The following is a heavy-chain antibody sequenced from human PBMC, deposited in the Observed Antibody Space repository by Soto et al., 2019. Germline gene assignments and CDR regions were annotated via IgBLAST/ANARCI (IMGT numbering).Heavy chain of an antibody. CDR2: ISPYSGGT. V-gene: IGHV1-2*02. CDR3: GRGRSGELVVFY. J-gene: IGHJ4*02. D-gene: IGHD6-6*01. CDR1: GYTFTGYY. Sequence: QVQLVQSGAEVKESGASVKVSCKASGYTFTGYYIHWVRQAPGQGFEWMGEISPYSGGTKYAQKFQGRVTMTRDTSISTVYMELSNLSPDDTAVYYCGRGRSGELVVFYWGQGTLVTVYS.